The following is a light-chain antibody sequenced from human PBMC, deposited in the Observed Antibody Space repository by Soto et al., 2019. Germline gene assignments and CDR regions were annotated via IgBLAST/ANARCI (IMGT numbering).Light chain of an antibody. Sequence: QSVLTQPPSASGTPGQRVTISCSGSSPNIGSNTVNWYQQLPGTAPKLVIYSNNQRPSGVPDRFSGSKSGTSASLAISGLQSEDEVYYYCVAWDDSLNAYPALGAGT. CDR1: SPNIGSNT. J-gene: IGLJ7*01. V-gene: IGLV1-44*01. CDR3: VAWDDSLNAYPA. CDR2: SNN.